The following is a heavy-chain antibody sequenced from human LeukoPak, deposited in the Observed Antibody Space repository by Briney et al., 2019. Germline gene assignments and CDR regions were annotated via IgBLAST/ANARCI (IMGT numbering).Heavy chain of an antibody. V-gene: IGHV3-23*01. CDR3: ATRLRQEPTY. Sequence: GGSLRLSCAASGFTFKNYGMSWVRQAPGKGLEWVSDISGTGANTYYADSVKGRFTISRDNSKNTLYLQMNSLRGEDTAVYYCATRLRQEPTYWGQGTLVTVSS. D-gene: IGHD1-26*01. J-gene: IGHJ4*02. CDR1: GFTFKNYG. CDR2: ISGTGANT.